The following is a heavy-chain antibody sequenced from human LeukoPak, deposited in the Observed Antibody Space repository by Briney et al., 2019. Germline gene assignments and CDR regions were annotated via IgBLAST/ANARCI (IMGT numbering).Heavy chain of an antibody. CDR2: ISYDGSNK. Sequence: GRSLRLSCAASGFTFSSYAMHWVRQAPGKGLEWVAVISYDGSNKYYADSVKGRFTISRDNSKNTLYLQMNSLRAEDTAVYYRASTEKGIVGAGIDYWGQGTLVTVSS. CDR3: ASTEKGIVGAGIDY. V-gene: IGHV3-30-3*01. CDR1: GFTFSSYA. J-gene: IGHJ4*02. D-gene: IGHD1-26*01.